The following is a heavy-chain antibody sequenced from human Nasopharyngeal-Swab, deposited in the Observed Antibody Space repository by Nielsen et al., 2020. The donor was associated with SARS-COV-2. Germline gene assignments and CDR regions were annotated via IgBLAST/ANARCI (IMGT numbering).Heavy chain of an antibody. J-gene: IGHJ3*02. D-gene: IGHD6-13*01. CDR2: LYYSGST. CDR1: GGSISSYY. V-gene: IGHV4-59*13. CDR3: ARESPAAGTAFDI. Sequence: SETLSLTCTVSGGSISSYYWSWIRQPPGKGLEWIGYLYYSGSTNYNPSLKSRVTISVDTSKNQFSLKLSSVTAADTSVYYCARESPAAGTAFDIWGQGTMVTVSS.